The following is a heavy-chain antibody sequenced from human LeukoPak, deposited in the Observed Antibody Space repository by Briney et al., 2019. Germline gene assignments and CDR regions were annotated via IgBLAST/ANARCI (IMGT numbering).Heavy chain of an antibody. D-gene: IGHD3-16*01. CDR1: GGSINSYY. J-gene: IGHJ4*02. CDR3: ARGRYGWLPFDY. Sequence: PSETLSLTCTVSGGSINSYYWSWIRQPPGKGLEWIGYIYYSGSTNYNPSLKSRVTISVDTSKNQFTLKLSSVTAADTAVYYCARGRYGWLPFDYWGQGTLVTASS. V-gene: IGHV4-59*01. CDR2: IYYSGST.